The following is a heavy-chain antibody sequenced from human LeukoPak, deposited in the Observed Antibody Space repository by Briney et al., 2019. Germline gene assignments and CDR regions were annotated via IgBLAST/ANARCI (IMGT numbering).Heavy chain of an antibody. CDR1: GFTFSSYW. J-gene: IGHJ4*02. V-gene: IGHV3-15*07. CDR3: TRYSGYDWGGFDY. D-gene: IGHD5-12*01. Sequence: GGSLRLSCAASGFTFSSYWMNWVRQAPGKGLEWVGRIKSKTDGGTTDYAAPVKGRFTISRDDSKNTLYLQMNSLKTEDTAVYYCTRYSGYDWGGFDYWGQGTLVTVSS. CDR2: IKSKTDGGTT.